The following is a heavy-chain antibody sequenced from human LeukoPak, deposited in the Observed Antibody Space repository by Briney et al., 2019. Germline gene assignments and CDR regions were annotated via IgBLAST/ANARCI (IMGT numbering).Heavy chain of an antibody. D-gene: IGHD3-10*01. CDR2: LYTGGDP. J-gene: IGHJ4*02. CDR3: ARGPGSRGIFDY. CDR1: GFTVSAHY. Sequence: GGSLRLSCAVSGFTVSAHYMSWVRQAPEKGLECVSFLYTGGDPYYADSVKGRFTISRDNSKNTLYLQMNSLRAEDTAVYYCARGPGSRGIFDYWGQGTLVTVSS. V-gene: IGHV3-53*01.